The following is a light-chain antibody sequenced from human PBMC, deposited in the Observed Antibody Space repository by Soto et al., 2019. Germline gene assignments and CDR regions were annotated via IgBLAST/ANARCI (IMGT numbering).Light chain of an antibody. CDR3: QQRET. CDR1: QAIHSY. CDR2: ATS. J-gene: IGKJ3*01. V-gene: IGKV1-39*01. Sequence: DIQMTQSPSSLSASVGDRVTITCRASQAIHSYLNWYQQKPGKAPNLLIFATSTLQSGVPSRFSGSGSGTDLTLTISSLQPEDFATYYFQQRETFGPGTKVDIK.